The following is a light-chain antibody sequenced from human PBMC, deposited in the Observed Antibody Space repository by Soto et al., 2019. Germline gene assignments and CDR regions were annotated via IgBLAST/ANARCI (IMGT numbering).Light chain of an antibody. Sequence: DIQMTQSPSSLSASVGDRVTFTCQASQDISDHLNWYQQKPGKAPKLLIYGATYLETGVPSRFGGSRSGTYFTLTITSLQPEDIATYYCQKYDNLPPVTFGQGTRLEIK. CDR2: GAT. CDR1: QDISDH. J-gene: IGKJ5*01. CDR3: QKYDNLPPVT. V-gene: IGKV1-33*01.